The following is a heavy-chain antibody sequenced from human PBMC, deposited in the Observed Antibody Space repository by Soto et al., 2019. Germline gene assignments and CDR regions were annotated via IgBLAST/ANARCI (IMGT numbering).Heavy chain of an antibody. V-gene: IGHV4-31*03. CDR2: IYYSGST. D-gene: IGHD3-22*01. CDR1: GGSISSGGYY. Sequence: SETLSLTCTVSGGSISSGGYYWSWIRQHPGKGLEWIGYIYYSGSTYYNPSLKSRVTISVDTSKNQFSLKLSSVTAADTAVYYCARDYDSSGSSGGYFDSWGQGTLVTVSS. CDR3: ARDYDSSGSSGGYFDS. J-gene: IGHJ4*02.